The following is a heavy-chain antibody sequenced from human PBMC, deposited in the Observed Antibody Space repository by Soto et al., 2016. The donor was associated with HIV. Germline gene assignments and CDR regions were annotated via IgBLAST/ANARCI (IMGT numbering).Heavy chain of an antibody. CDR1: GFSVSSNY. CDR2: ISNYGRP. Sequence: EVQLVETGGGLIQPGGSLRLSCAVSGFSVSSNYMSWVRQAPGRGLEWVAVISNYGRPDYADSVKGRFTISRDPSNNTLSLQMSSLRVEDTAMYYCARPLLWFGESSGGPFEIWGQGTMVTVSS. V-gene: IGHV3-53*02. CDR3: ARPLLWFGESSGGPFEI. J-gene: IGHJ3*02. D-gene: IGHD3-10*01.